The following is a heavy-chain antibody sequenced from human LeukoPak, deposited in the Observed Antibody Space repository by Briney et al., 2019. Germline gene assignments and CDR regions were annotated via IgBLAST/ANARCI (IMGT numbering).Heavy chain of an antibody. CDR3: AKDLHGDYVRWGDY. J-gene: IGHJ4*02. D-gene: IGHD4-17*01. CDR2: ISGSGGST. CDR1: GFTVSSNY. Sequence: GGSLRLSCAASGFTVSSNYMSWVRQAPGKGLEWVSAISGSGGSTYYADSVKGRFTISRDNSKNTLFLQMNSLRAEDTAVYYCAKDLHGDYVRWGDYWGQGTLVTVSS. V-gene: IGHV3-23*01.